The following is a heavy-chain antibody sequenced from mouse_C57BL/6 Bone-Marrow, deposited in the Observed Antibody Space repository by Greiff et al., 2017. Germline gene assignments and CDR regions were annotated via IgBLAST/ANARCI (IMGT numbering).Heavy chain of an antibody. J-gene: IGHJ1*03. CDR1: GYTFTSYW. CDR2: IYPGSGST. CDR3: ARPYYSNYGYFDV. D-gene: IGHD2-5*01. Sequence: VQLQQPGAELVKPGASVKMSCKASGYTFTSYWITWVKQRPGQGLEWIGDIYPGSGSTNYNEKFKSKATLTVDTSSSTAYMQRSSLTSEDSAVYYCARPYYSNYGYFDVWGTGTTVTVSS. V-gene: IGHV1-55*01.